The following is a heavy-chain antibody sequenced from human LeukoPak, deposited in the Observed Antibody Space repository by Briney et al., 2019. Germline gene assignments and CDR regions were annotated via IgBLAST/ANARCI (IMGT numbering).Heavy chain of an antibody. J-gene: IGHJ4*02. Sequence: PGGSLRLSCAASGFTLRTYGVHWVRQAPGKGLEWVAVTWNDGSKAAYADSVRGRFTVSRDNSKNTVFLQMDSLRVDDTAVYYCAKDLFETHWGEVFDYWGQGTLVIVSS. CDR2: TWNDGSKA. D-gene: IGHD7-27*01. CDR3: AKDLFETHWGEVFDY. CDR1: GFTLRTYG. V-gene: IGHV3-30*02.